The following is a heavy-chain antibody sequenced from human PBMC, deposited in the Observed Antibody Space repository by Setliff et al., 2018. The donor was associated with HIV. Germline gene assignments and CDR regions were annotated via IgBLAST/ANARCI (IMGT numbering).Heavy chain of an antibody. CDR3: ARGRDYVWGSYRPRRYYYYNMDV. V-gene: IGHV4-4*09. D-gene: IGHD3-16*02. Sequence: SETLSLTCTVSGGSISSYYWSWIRQPPGKGLEWIGYIYTSGSVNYNPSLNSRVTISVDTSKNQFFLKLSSVTAPDTAIYYCARGRDYVWGSYRPRRYYYYNMDVWGKGTTVTVSS. CDR2: IYTSGSV. J-gene: IGHJ6*03. CDR1: GGSISSYY.